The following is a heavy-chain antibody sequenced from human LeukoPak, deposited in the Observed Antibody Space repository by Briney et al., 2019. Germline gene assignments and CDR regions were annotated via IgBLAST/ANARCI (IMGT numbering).Heavy chain of an antibody. J-gene: IGHJ5*02. CDR2: ISGSGGST. CDR3: AKDKVSSGNFGSFDP. Sequence: GGSLRLSCAASGFTFSNYAMSWVRQAPGKGLEWASLISGSGGSTYYVDSVKGRFTISRDNSKNTLYLQMSSLRAEDTAIYYCAKDKVSSGNFGSFDPWGQGTLVTVSS. D-gene: IGHD6-25*01. V-gene: IGHV3-23*01. CDR1: GFTFSNYA.